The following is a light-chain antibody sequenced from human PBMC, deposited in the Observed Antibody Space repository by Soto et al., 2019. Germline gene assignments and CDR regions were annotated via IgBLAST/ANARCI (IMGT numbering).Light chain of an antibody. CDR1: SSDVGAYNL. CDR3: SSYAGTHFV. CDR2: DVS. J-gene: IGLJ1*01. Sequence: QSVLTQPPSASGSPGQSVTISCTGTSSDVGAYNLVSWYQQRPGKAPKLMIYDVSARPSGVPDRFSGSKSGNTASLTVSGFQAEEEADYFCSSYAGTHFVSATGTKVTVL. V-gene: IGLV2-8*01.